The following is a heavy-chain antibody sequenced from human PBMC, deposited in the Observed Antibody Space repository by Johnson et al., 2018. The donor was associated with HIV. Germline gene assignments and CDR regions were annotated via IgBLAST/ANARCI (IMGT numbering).Heavy chain of an antibody. CDR3: ARGDPEWFHAFDI. CDR2: IYSGGST. D-gene: IGHD3-10*01. CDR1: GFTFSSYW. V-gene: IGHV3-66*02. Sequence: VQVVESGGGLVQPGGSLRLSCAASGFTFSSYWMHWVRQAPGKGLEWVSVIYSGGSTYTADSVKGRFTISRDNSKNTLYLQMNSLRAEDTAVYYCARGDPEWFHAFDIWGQGTMVTVSS. J-gene: IGHJ3*02.